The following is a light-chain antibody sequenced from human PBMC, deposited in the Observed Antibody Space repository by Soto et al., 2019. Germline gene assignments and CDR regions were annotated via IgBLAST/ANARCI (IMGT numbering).Light chain of an antibody. CDR2: SAS. V-gene: IGKV3-20*01. CDR1: QSVSSGY. Sequence: EIVLTHSPGTLSLSPGEGATLSCRASQSVSSGYLAWYQQKPGQTPRLLIYSASSRATGIPDRFSGSGSGTDFTLTISRLEPEDFAVYYCQQFSSYPLTFGGGTKVDI. J-gene: IGKJ4*01. CDR3: QQFSSYPLT.